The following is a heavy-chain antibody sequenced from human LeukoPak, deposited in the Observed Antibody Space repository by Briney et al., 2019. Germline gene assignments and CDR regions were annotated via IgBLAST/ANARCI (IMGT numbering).Heavy chain of an antibody. D-gene: IGHD2-2*01. J-gene: IGHJ4*02. CDR1: GGSIRGYY. V-gene: IGHV4-4*07. CDR3: AREWGSTSPRPLDS. CDR2: IYTFDNT. Sequence: PSETLSLTCTVSGGSIRGYYWTWIRQPAGKGLEWIGRIYTFDNTNYNPSLKSRVSMSIDTSNNQFSLKLDSVTAADTAIYYCAREWGSTSPRPLDSWGQGSLVTVSS.